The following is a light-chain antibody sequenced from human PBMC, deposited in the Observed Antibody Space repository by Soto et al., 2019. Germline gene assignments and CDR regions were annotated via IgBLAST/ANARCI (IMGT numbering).Light chain of an antibody. J-gene: IGLJ1*01. CDR2: EVS. CDR1: SSDVGGYNY. V-gene: IGLV2-14*01. Sequence: SVLTQPASVSGSPGQSITISCTGASSDVGGYNYVSWYQQYPGKAPKLMIYEVSNRPSGISDRFSASKSGNTASLTISGLQAEDEADYYCSSYANGGSRVFGTGTKVTVL. CDR3: SSYANGGSRV.